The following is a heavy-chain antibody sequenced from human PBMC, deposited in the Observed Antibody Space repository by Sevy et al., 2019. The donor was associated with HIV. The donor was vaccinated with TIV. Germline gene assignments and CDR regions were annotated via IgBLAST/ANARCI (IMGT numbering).Heavy chain of an antibody. D-gene: IGHD3-22*01. J-gene: IGHJ6*02. CDR3: ARGDYYDSSGYYYYYYGMDV. V-gene: IGHV1-2*02. CDR2: LNPNRGGT. Sequence: ASVKVSCKASGYTFTGYYMHWVRQAPGQGLEWMGWLNPNRGGTNYAQKFQGRVTMTRDTSISTAYMELSRLRSDDTAVYYCARGDYYDSSGYYYYYYGMDVWGQRTTVTVSS. CDR1: GYTFTGYY.